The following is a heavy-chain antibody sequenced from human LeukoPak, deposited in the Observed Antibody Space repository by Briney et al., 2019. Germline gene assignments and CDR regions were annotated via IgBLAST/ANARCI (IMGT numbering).Heavy chain of an antibody. CDR2: ISSSSTI. CDR3: ARGLGSGRHAFDI. CDR1: GFTFSSYS. J-gene: IGHJ3*02. D-gene: IGHD3-10*01. Sequence: QPGGSLRLSCAASGFTFSSYSMNWVRQAPGKGLEWVSYISSSSTIYYADSVKGRFTISRDNAKNSLYLQMNSLRAEDTAVYYCARGLGSGRHAFDIWGQGQWSPSLQ. V-gene: IGHV3-48*01.